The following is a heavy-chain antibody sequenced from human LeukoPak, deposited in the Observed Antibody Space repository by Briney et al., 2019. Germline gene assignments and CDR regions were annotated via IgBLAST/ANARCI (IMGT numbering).Heavy chain of an antibody. CDR1: GFTFRSYA. CDR3: AKGGYYYDSSSDY. D-gene: IGHD3-22*01. V-gene: IGHV3-23*01. Sequence: PGGSLRLSCAASGFTFRSYAMTWVRQAPGKGLEWVSSVSASGGDTYYADSVKGRFIISRDNSKNTLYLQMNSLRAEDTAVYYCAKGGYYYDSSSDYWGQGTLVTVSS. J-gene: IGHJ4*02. CDR2: VSASGGDT.